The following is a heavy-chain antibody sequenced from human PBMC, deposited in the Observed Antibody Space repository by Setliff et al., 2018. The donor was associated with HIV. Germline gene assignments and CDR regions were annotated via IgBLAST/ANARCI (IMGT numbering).Heavy chain of an antibody. CDR1: GYTFTVNH. CDR3: ARDAGAPGRGNPLDY. J-gene: IGHJ4*02. V-gene: IGHV1-2*02. CDR2: ISPDSGDT. D-gene: IGHD3-10*01. Sequence: ASVKVSCKTSGYTFTVNHLHWVRQAPGQGVEWVGKISPDSGDTFYAQKFQGRVTLTRDTSITTAYMELSTLRDDDTAVYYRARDAGAPGRGNPLDYWDQGTLVTVSS.